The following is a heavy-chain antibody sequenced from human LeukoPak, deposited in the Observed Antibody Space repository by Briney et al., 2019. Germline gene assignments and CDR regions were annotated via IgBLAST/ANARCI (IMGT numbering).Heavy chain of an antibody. CDR2: INPNSGGT. Sequence: ASVKVSCKASGYTFTGYHMHWVRQAPGQGLEWMGWINPNSGGTNYAQKFQGRVTMTRDTSISTAYMELSRLRSDDTAVYYCARDLEWLYPGGAFDIWGQGTMVTVSS. CDR3: ARDLEWLYPGGAFDI. J-gene: IGHJ3*02. D-gene: IGHD3-3*01. V-gene: IGHV1-2*02. CDR1: GYTFTGYH.